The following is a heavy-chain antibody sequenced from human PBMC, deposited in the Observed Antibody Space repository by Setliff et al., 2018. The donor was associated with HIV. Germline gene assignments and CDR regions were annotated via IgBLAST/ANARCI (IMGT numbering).Heavy chain of an antibody. D-gene: IGHD6-13*01. J-gene: IGHJ3*02. Sequence: GGSLRLSCAASGFTFSNYWMSWVRQAPGKGLEWVASIKLDGNEKYYVDSVKGRFTISRDDLKNSLYLQMNNLRAEDTAVYYCARAAKTPYSSSWSIPGAFDIWGQGTMVTVSS. CDR2: IKLDGNEK. CDR1: GFTFSNYW. V-gene: IGHV3-7*03. CDR3: ARAAKTPYSSSWSIPGAFDI.